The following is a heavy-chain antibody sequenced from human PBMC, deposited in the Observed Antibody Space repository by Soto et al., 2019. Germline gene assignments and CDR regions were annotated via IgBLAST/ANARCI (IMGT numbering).Heavy chain of an antibody. CDR3: ARSGFLEWLFRPFDC. CDR1: GGSISSGGYY. Sequence: SETLSLTCTVSGGSISSGGYYWSWIRQHPGKGLEWIGYIYYSGSTYYNPSLKSRVTISVDTSKDQFSLKLSSVTAADTAVYYCARSGFLEWLFRPFDCWGQGTLVTVSS. D-gene: IGHD3-3*01. V-gene: IGHV4-31*03. J-gene: IGHJ4*02. CDR2: IYYSGST.